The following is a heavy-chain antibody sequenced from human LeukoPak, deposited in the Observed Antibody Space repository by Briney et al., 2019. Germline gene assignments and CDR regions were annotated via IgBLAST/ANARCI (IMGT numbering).Heavy chain of an antibody. CDR3: ARADGSGSYYNAYYFDY. Sequence: GESLKISCKGSGYSFTSYWIGWVRQMPGKGLGWMGIIYPGDSDTRYSPSFQGQVTISADKSISTAYLQWSSLKASDTAMYYCARADGSGSYYNAYYFDYWGQGTLVTVSS. CDR1: GYSFTSYW. CDR2: IYPGDSDT. D-gene: IGHD3-10*01. J-gene: IGHJ4*02. V-gene: IGHV5-51*01.